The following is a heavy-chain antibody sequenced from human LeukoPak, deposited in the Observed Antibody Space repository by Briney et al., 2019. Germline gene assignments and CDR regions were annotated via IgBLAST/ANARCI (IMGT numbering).Heavy chain of an antibody. V-gene: IGHV3-20*04. J-gene: IGHJ6*03. D-gene: IGHD5-18*01. CDR2: INWNGGST. CDR3: ARGGAAAMESRTNYYYYYYMDV. Sequence: GGSLRLSCAASGFTFDDYGMSWVRQAPGKGLEWVSGINWNGGSTGYADSVKGRFTISRDNAKNSLYLQMNSLRAEDTALYYCARGGAAAMESRTNYYYYYYMDVWGKGTTVTVSS. CDR1: GFTFDDYG.